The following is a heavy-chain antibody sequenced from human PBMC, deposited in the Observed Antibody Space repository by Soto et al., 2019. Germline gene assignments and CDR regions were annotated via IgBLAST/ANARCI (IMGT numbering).Heavy chain of an antibody. CDR1: GFPFNSYT. Sequence: GGPMMLSCASSGFPFNSYTINLVSPAPGKRLEWLSSISSSGYIFSTDSVKGRFIISRDNTKSTVYLHMSGLSAEDTALYYCAKDIGRSFGNGYYIDYCGQGTQVNVSA. V-gene: IGHV3-21*04. D-gene: IGHD3-3*01. CDR3: AKDIGRSFGNGYYIDY. J-gene: IGHJ4*02. CDR2: ISSSGYI.